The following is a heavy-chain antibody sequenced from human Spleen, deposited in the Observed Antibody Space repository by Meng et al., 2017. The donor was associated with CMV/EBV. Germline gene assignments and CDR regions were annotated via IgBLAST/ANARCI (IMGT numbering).Heavy chain of an antibody. J-gene: IGHJ6*02. CDR1: GFTFSSYS. Sequence: GGSLRLSCAASGFTFSSYSMNWVRQAPGKGLEWVSSISSSSTYIYYADSVKGRFTISRDNSKNTLYLQMNSLRVEDTAVYYCAKDLGGSSPYYYGMDVWGQGTTVTVSS. CDR3: AKDLGGSSPYYYGMDV. D-gene: IGHD1-26*01. CDR2: ISSSSTYI. V-gene: IGHV3-21*01.